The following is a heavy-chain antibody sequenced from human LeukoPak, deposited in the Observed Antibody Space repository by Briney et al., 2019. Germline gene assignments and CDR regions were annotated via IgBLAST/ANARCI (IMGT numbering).Heavy chain of an antibody. V-gene: IGHV3-48*03. D-gene: IGHD2-15*01. J-gene: IGHJ6*02. CDR2: LTTADSAI. Sequence: PGGSLRLPCAASGFTLTRSAMNWVRQAPGKGLEWISHLTTADSAIYADSVKGRFTISRDNADNSLSLQMNSLRAEDTAVYYCARVYCSGGSCYSVVYYYYGMDVWGQGTTVTVSS. CDR3: ARVYCSGGSCYSVVYYYYGMDV. CDR1: GFTLTRSA.